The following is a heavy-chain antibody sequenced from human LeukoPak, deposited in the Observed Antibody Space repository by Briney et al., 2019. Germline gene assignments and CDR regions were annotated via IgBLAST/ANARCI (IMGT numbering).Heavy chain of an antibody. J-gene: IGHJ6*03. CDR2: ISSGSSYI. CDR3: ARNWNYYYYYMDV. CDR1: GFTFSSYS. V-gene: IGHV3-21*01. Sequence: GGSLRLSCAASGFTFSSYSMNWVRQAPGEGLEWVSSISSGSSYIYYAGSVKGRFTISRDNAKKSLYLQMNGLRADDTAVYYCARNWNYYYYYMDVWGTGTTVTISS. D-gene: IGHD1-1*01.